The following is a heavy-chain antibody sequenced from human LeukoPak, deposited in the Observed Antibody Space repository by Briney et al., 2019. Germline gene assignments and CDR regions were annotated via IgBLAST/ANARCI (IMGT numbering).Heavy chain of an antibody. J-gene: IGHJ6*02. CDR1: GFTFSSYG. CDR2: IKQDGSEK. CDR3: ARVGKPNHYYYYGMDV. V-gene: IGHV3-7*01. Sequence: QLGGSLRLSCAASGFTFSSYGMDWVRQAPGKGLEWVANIKQDGSEKYYVDSVKGRFTISRDNAKNSLYLQMNSLRAEDTAVYYCARVGKPNHYYYYGMDVWGQGTTVTVSS. D-gene: IGHD1-14*01.